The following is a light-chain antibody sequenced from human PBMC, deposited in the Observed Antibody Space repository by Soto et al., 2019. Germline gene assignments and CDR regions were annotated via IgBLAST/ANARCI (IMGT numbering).Light chain of an antibody. J-gene: IGKJ1*01. CDR2: DAS. Sequence: IQMTQSPSCLSGSXGDRVAITCRASQSISSWLAWYQQKPGKAPKLLIYDASSLESGVPSRFSGSGSGTEFTLTISSLQPDDFATYYCQQGATFGQGTKVDIK. CDR3: QQGAT. V-gene: IGKV1-5*01. CDR1: QSISSW.